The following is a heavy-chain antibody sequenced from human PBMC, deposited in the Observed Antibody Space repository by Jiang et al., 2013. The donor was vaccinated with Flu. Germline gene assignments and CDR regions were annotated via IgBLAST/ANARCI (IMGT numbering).Heavy chain of an antibody. CDR2: IYTSGST. V-gene: IGHV4-4*07. CDR1: GGSISSYY. CDR3: ARDGSGSGSYYSRFDY. Sequence: LLKPSETLSLTCTVSGGSISSYYWSWIRQPAGEGLEWIGRIYTSGSTNYNPSLKSRVTMSVDTSKNQFSLKLSSVTAADTAVYYCARDGSGSGSYYSRFDYWGQGTLVTVSS. J-gene: IGHJ4*02. D-gene: IGHD3-10*01.